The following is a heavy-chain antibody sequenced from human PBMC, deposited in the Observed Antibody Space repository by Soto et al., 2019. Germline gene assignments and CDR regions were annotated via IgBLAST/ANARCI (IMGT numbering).Heavy chain of an antibody. CDR3: ARDSAYGDYQYFFDY. CDR1: GYTLSSNY. J-gene: IGHJ4*02. D-gene: IGHD4-17*01. V-gene: IGHV1-46*01. Sequence: ASVKVSCKASGYTLSSNYMVWVRQAPGQGLEWMGIINTSGGSTDYAQKFQGRLTMTRDTSTSTVYMELSSLRSEDTAMYYCARDSAYGDYQYFFDYWGQGTLVTVSS. CDR2: INTSGGST.